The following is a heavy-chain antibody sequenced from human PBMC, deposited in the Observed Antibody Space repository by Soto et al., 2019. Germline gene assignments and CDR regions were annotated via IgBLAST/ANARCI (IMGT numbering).Heavy chain of an antibody. CDR3: AKSDYFHTSGSLYGLDV. CDR1: GDTFSSFW. D-gene: IGHD3-22*01. V-gene: IGHV5-51*01. CDR2: INLDDSDT. Sequence: KVSCKASGDTFSSFWIAWVRQVPEKGLEWMGTINLDDSDTTYSPSFQGQVTISADKSLNTAYLQWNSLKASDTAIFFCAKSDYFHTSGSLYGLDVWGQGTTVTVSS. J-gene: IGHJ6*02.